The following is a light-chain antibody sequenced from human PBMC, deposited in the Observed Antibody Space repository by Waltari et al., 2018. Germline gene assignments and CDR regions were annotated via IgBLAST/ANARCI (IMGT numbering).Light chain of an antibody. J-gene: IGLJ3*02. CDR3: NGRDISGNHVL. CDR1: TLRNFY. Sequence: SSELAQDPAVSVALGQTVTITCRGDTLRNFYATWYQQKPGKAPLLVIYGQNKRPSGIPGRISGSNSGTTASLTISGTRAEDEADYYCNGRDISGNHVLFGGGTKLTV. CDR2: GQN. V-gene: IGLV3-19*01.